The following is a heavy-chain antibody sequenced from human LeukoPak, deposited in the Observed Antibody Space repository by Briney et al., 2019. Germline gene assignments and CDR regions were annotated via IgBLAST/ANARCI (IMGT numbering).Heavy chain of an antibody. D-gene: IGHD3-10*01. CDR2: INHSGST. CDR1: GGSFSGYY. CDR3: ARAQPLPYYYGSGSYRSRFDP. J-gene: IGHJ5*02. V-gene: IGHV4-34*01. Sequence: SETLSLTCAVYGGSFSGYYWSWLRQPPGKGLEWLGEINHSGSTNYNPSLKSRVTISVDTSKNQFSLRLSSVTAADTAVYYCARAQPLPYYYGSGSYRSRFDPWGQGTLVTVSS.